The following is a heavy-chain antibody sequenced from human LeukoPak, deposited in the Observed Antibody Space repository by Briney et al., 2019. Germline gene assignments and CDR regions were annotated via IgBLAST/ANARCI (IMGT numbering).Heavy chain of an antibody. CDR3: PRIHFDF. Sequence: QPGRSLKLACAASGFPFSSYAMHWVRQAPGKGLEREAVIPYDGSNNNYADSVKGRFTISGDNYKRTLYLQMNSLRSEDTGVYYGPRIHFDFGVQGTLVTVSS. CDR1: GFPFSSYA. CDR2: IPYDGSNN. V-gene: IGHV3-30-3*01. J-gene: IGHJ4*02.